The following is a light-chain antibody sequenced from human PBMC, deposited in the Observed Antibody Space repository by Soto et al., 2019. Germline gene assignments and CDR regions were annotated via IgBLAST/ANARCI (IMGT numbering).Light chain of an antibody. CDR2: GAS. J-gene: IGKJ4*01. V-gene: IGKV3D-15*01. CDR1: QSVSSN. CDR3: QQYKNWPPLT. Sequence: EIVMTQSPATLSVSPGARATLSCRASQSVSSNLAWYQQKPGQAPRLLIYGASTRATGIPARFSGGGSGTELTLIISSLQSEDFAVYYCQQYKNWPPLTFGGGTKVEIK.